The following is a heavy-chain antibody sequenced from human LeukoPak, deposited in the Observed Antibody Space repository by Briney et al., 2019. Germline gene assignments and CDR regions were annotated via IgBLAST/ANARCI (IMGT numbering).Heavy chain of an antibody. D-gene: IGHD3-22*01. Sequence: GGSLRLSCAASGFTFSEYAMSWVRQAPGKGLEWVSFFTTNSPSIYYADSVKGRFIISRDNAKTSVYLQMDSLRAEDTAVYYCAKVEYYYDGSASPGRECDAFDIWGQGTMVCVSS. J-gene: IGHJ3*02. V-gene: IGHV3-21*01. CDR2: FTTNSPSI. CDR3: AKVEYYYDGSASPGRECDAFDI. CDR1: GFTFSEYA.